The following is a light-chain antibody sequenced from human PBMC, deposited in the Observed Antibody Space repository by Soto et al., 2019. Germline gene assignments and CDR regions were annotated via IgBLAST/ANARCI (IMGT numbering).Light chain of an antibody. J-gene: IGKJ1*01. CDR1: QTISSW. Sequence: IQRTHSPFALSASVGDRVNTTCRASQTISSWLAWYQQKPGKAPKLLIYKASTLKSGVPSRFSGSGSGTEFTLTISSLQPDDFAAYYCQHYNSYSEAFGQVTKVDIK. CDR3: QHYNSYSEA. V-gene: IGKV1-5*03. CDR2: KAS.